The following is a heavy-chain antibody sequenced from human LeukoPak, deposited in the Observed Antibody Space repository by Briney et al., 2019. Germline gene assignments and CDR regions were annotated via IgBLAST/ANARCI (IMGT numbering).Heavy chain of an antibody. CDR1: GFTVSSNY. V-gene: IGHV3-53*01. D-gene: IGHD1-1*01. J-gene: IGHJ5*02. CDR3: ARVGRNWFDP. Sequence: SGGSLRLSCAASGFTVSSNYMSWVRQAPGKGLEWVSVIYSGGAAYYADSVKGRFTISRDTSKNTVYLQMNSLRAEDTAVYYCARVGRNWFDPWGQGTLVTVSS. CDR2: IYSGGAA.